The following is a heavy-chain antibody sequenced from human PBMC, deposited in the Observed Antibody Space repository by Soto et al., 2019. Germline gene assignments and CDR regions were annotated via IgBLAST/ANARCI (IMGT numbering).Heavy chain of an antibody. CDR2: MIPNSGNT. Sequence: GASVKVSCKASGYTFTSYDINWVRQATGQGFVCMVWMIPNSGNTGYAQKFQGRVTMTRNTSISTAYMELSSLRSEDTAVYYCARGLWFGELLRLWWFDPWGQGTLVTVSS. CDR3: ARGLWFGELLRLWWFDP. V-gene: IGHV1-8*01. D-gene: IGHD3-10*01. J-gene: IGHJ5*02. CDR1: GYTFTSYD.